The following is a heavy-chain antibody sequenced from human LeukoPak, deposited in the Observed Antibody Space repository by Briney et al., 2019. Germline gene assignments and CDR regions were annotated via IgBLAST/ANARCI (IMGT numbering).Heavy chain of an antibody. CDR3: ARVKYDYTDHEAPRFGLDV. CDR2: IIPIIGTR. D-gene: IGHD4-11*01. J-gene: IGHJ6*02. CDR1: GGTFRGSA. Sequence: GASVKVSCKASGGTFRGSAISWVRQAPGQGLEWMGGIIPIIGTRNHAQKFQGRVTITADESTSIAYMELSSLRSEDTAVYYCARVKYDYTDHEAPRFGLDVWGQGTTVTVSS. V-gene: IGHV1-69*13.